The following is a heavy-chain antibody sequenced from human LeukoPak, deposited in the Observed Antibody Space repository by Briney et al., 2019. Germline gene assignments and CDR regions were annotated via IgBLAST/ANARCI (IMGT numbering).Heavy chain of an antibody. V-gene: IGHV1-18*01. Sequence: ASVKVSCKTSGYTLTSYGISWVRQAPGQGLEWMGWISAYNGNTNYAQKLQGRVTMTTDTSTSTAYMELRSLRSDDTAVYYGARDLQRTIFGVVYLDYWGQGTLVTVSS. D-gene: IGHD3-3*01. CDR3: ARDLQRTIFGVVYLDY. CDR2: ISAYNGNT. J-gene: IGHJ4*02. CDR1: GYTLTSYG.